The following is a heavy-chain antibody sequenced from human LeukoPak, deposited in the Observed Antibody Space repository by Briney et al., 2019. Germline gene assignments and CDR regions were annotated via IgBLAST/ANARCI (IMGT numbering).Heavy chain of an antibody. Sequence: PSQTLSLTCTVSGGSISSGSYYWSWIRQPAGKGLEWIGRIYTSGSTNYNPSLKSRVTISVDTSKNQFSLKMSSVTAADTAVYYCARGLSAHGSGSYYPWGYYYYMDVWGKGTTVTISS. CDR1: GGSISSGSYY. V-gene: IGHV4-61*02. CDR2: IYTSGST. D-gene: IGHD3-10*01. CDR3: ARGLSAHGSGSYYPWGYYYYMDV. J-gene: IGHJ6*03.